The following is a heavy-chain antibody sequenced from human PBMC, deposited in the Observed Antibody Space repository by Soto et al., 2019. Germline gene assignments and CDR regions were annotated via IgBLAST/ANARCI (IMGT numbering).Heavy chain of an antibody. D-gene: IGHD3-9*01. V-gene: IGHV3-23*01. J-gene: IGHJ4*02. CDR3: AKSPADILTGYYTY. CDR2: ISGSGGST. CDR1: GFTFSNYA. Sequence: EVQLLESGGGLVQPGGSLRLSCAASGFTFSNYAMSWVRQAPGKGLEWVSTISGSGGSTYYADSVKGRFTISRDNSKNPLSLQLNSLRAEDTAVYYCAKSPADILTGYYTYWGQGTLVTVSS.